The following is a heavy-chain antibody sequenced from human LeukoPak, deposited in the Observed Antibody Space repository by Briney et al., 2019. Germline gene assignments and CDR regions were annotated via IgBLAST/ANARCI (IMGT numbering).Heavy chain of an antibody. CDR1: GYTFTSYY. CDR3: ARDGDSSSWPDAFDI. D-gene: IGHD6-6*01. Sequence: ASVKVSCRASGYTFTSYYMHWVRQAPGQGLEWMGIINPSGGSTSYAQKFQGRVTMTRDTSTSTVYMELSSLRTEDTAVYYCARDGDSSSWPDAFDIWGQGTMVTVSS. V-gene: IGHV1-46*01. CDR2: INPSGGST. J-gene: IGHJ3*02.